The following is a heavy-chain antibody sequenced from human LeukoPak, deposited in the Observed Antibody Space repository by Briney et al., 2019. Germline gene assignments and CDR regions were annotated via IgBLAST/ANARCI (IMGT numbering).Heavy chain of an antibody. CDR3: ARRKGWFGEQKTYYYYGMDV. D-gene: IGHD3-10*01. J-gene: IGHJ6*04. Sequence: SETLSLTCAVSGGSISSSNWWGWVRQPPGKGLEWIGEIYHSGSTNYNPPLKSRVTISVDKSKNQFSLKLSSVTAADTAVYYCARRKGWFGEQKTYYYYGMDVWGKGTTVTVSS. CDR1: GGSISSSNW. V-gene: IGHV4-4*02. CDR2: IYHSGST.